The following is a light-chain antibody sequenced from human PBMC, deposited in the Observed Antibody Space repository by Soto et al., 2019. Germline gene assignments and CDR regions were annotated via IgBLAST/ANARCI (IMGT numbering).Light chain of an antibody. J-gene: IGKJ1*01. V-gene: IGKV1-39*01. CDR1: ERISDY. Sequence: DIQMTQSPSSLSASVGDRVTISCRASERISDYLAWYQQKPGKAPKLLINTASSLRSGVPSRFSGSGSGTDFTLTIDSLQPEDFATYFCQQTNTAPWTFGQGTKVGIK. CDR2: TAS. CDR3: QQTNTAPWT.